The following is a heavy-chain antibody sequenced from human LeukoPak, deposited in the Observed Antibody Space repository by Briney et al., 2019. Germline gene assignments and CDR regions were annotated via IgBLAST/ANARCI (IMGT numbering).Heavy chain of an antibody. CDR2: IWYDGSNK. CDR1: GFTFSSYG. Sequence: PGGSLRLSCAASGFTFSSYGMHWVRQAPGKGLEWVAVIWYDGSNKYYADSVKGRFTISRDNSKNTVYLQMNSLRAEDTAVYYCARDNYDDYVPLDYWGQGTLVTVSS. J-gene: IGHJ4*02. V-gene: IGHV3-33*08. CDR3: ARDNYDDYVPLDY. D-gene: IGHD4-17*01.